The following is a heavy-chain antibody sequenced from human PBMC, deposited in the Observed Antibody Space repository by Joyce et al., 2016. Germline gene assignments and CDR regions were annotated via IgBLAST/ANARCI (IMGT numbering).Heavy chain of an antibody. CDR2: IRTGSGDI. J-gene: IGHJ4*02. Sequence: EVQLVDSGGGLVQPGGSLRLSCVASGFTFSSYSFNWVRQAPGKGLEWISYIRTGSGDIYYADSVKGRFSISRDNVENSLYLQMNSLRDEDTAVYYCARDHNYGLDFWGQGTLVTVSS. V-gene: IGHV3-48*02. CDR1: GFTFSSYS. CDR3: ARDHNYGLDF. D-gene: IGHD5-18*01.